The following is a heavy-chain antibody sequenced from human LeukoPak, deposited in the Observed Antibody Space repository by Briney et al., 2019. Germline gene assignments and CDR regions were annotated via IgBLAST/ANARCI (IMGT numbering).Heavy chain of an antibody. D-gene: IGHD3-22*01. J-gene: IGHJ5*02. Sequence: SETLSLTCTVSGGSIGTYYWSWLRQPPGKGLEWIAYVYYTGSTKYNPALESRVTISLDRPKNQFSLNLRSVTTADTAVYYCARDQYDSSYFGWFDPWGQGTLVTVSS. CDR1: GGSIGTYY. CDR3: ARDQYDSSYFGWFDP. CDR2: VYYTGST. V-gene: IGHV4-59*01.